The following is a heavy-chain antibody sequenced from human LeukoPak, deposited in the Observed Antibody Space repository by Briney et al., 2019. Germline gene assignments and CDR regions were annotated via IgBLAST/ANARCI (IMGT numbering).Heavy chain of an antibody. CDR1: GYTFTSYG. V-gene: IGHV1-18*01. D-gene: IGHD3-9*01. CDR3: ARERYDILTGYSPQIDY. J-gene: IGHJ4*02. Sequence: ASVKVSCKASGYTFTSYGISWVRQAPGQGLEWMGWISAYNGNTNYAQKLQGRVTMTTDTSTITAYMELRSLRSDDTAVYYCARERYDILTGYSPQIDYWGQGTLVTVSS. CDR2: ISAYNGNT.